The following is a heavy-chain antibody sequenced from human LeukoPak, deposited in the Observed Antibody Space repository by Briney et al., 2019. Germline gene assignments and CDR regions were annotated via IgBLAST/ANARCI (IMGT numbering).Heavy chain of an antibody. CDR1: GYSINSGYY. V-gene: IGHV4-38-2*02. J-gene: IGHJ4*02. CDR3: ARARIYCSSSSCYTGEFDY. Sequence: SETLSLTCTVSGYSINSGYYWGWIRQPPGKGLEGIGSIYNSGSTYYNPSLKSRDTISVDTSKNQFSLKLSSVTAADTAVYYCARARIYCSSSSCYTGEFDYWGQGTLVTVSS. CDR2: IYNSGST. D-gene: IGHD2-2*02.